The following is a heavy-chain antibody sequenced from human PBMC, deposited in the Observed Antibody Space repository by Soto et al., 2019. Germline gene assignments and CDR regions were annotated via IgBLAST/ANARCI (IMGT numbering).Heavy chain of an antibody. V-gene: IGHV3-74*01. CDR2: IDNAGTDS. CDR3: ARGWFGPDV. D-gene: IGHD3-10*01. Sequence: EVQLVESGGGLVQPGGSLRLSCAASGFTLSGRSMHWVRQAPGKGLVWVSGIDNAGTDSTYADSVKGRFTSSRDNAKNMLYQQMNSLRDEEAAVYYCARGWFGPDVWGKGTTVTVSS. CDR1: GFTLSGRS. J-gene: IGHJ6*04.